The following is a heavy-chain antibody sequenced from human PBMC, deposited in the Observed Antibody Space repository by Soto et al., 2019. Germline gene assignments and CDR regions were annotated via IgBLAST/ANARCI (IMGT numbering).Heavy chain of an antibody. Sequence: SQTLSLTGAISGDSVSSNSAAWNWIRQSPSRGLEWLGRTYYRSKWYNDYAVSVKSRITINPDTSKNQFSLQLNSVTPEDTAVYYCAREAPIAVANLYGMDVWGQGTTVTVSS. CDR3: AREAPIAVANLYGMDV. J-gene: IGHJ6*02. V-gene: IGHV6-1*01. D-gene: IGHD6-19*01. CDR2: TYYRSKWYN. CDR1: GDSVSSNSAA.